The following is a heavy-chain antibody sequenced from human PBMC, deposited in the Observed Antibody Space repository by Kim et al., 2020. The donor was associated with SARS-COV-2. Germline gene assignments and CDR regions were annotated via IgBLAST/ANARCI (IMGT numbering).Heavy chain of an antibody. CDR3: ARLGLRYGVPHFDY. CDR2: NYPGDSDT. D-gene: IGHD4-17*01. J-gene: IGHJ4*02. V-gene: IGHV5-51*01. CDR1: GYSFTSYW. Sequence: GESLKISCKGSGYSFTSYWIGWVRQMPGKGPEWMGINYPGDSDTRYSPSFQGQVTIPADKSISTAYPQWNSLKAPDTAMYYCARLGLRYGVPHFDYWGQGTLVTVSS.